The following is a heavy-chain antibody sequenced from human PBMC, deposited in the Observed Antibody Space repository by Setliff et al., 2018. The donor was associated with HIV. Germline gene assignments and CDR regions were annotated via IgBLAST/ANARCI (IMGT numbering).Heavy chain of an antibody. CDR3: ARQRSIAARPNSAFDI. Sequence: GESLKISCRVSGYSFTSYWIAWVRQMPGRGLEWMGIIHPGDSNTRYSPSFQGQVTISADKSISAAYLQWSSLKASDTAMYYCARQRSIAARPNSAFDIWGQGTTVTVSS. J-gene: IGHJ3*02. D-gene: IGHD6-6*01. V-gene: IGHV5-51*01. CDR1: GYSFTSYW. CDR2: IHPGDSNT.